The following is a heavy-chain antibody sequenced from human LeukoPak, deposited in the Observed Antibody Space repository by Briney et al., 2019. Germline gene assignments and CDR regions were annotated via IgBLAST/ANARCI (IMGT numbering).Heavy chain of an antibody. CDR2: INTVGSST. J-gene: IGHJ4*02. CDR1: AFTLSSYW. V-gene: IGHV3-74*01. Sequence: PGGSLRLSCAVSAFTLSSYWMHWVRQAPGKGLVWVARINTVGSSTTYADSVKGRFTISRDNAKNTLYLQINSLRAEDTAIYYCTRDPDLSGYSFFEYWGQGTLVTVSS. D-gene: IGHD3-22*01. CDR3: TRDPDLSGYSFFEY.